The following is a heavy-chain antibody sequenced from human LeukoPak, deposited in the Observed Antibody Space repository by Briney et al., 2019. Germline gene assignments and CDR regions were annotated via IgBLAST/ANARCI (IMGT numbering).Heavy chain of an antibody. D-gene: IGHD5-24*01. J-gene: IGHJ4*02. V-gene: IGHV3-7*01. CDR2: IKQDGSEK. CDR1: GFTFSSYW. CDR3: AKDYGWLQLDY. Sequence: PGGSLRLSCAASGFTFSSYWMSWVRQAPGKGLEWVANIKQDGSEKYYVDSVKGRFTISRDNAKNSLYPQMNSLRAEDTAVYYCAKDYGWLQLDYWGQGTLVTVSS.